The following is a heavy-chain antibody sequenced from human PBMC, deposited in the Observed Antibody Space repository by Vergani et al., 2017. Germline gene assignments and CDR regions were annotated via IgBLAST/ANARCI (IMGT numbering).Heavy chain of an antibody. CDR1: GGSFSGYY. CDR2: INHSGST. J-gene: IGHJ4*02. CDR3: ARLGHSGDFDY. D-gene: IGHD2-21*01. V-gene: IGHV4-34*01. Sequence: QVQLQQWGAGLLKPSETLSLTCAVYGGSFSGYYWSWIRQPPGKGLEWIGEINHSGSTNYNPSLKSRVTISVDTSKNQFSLKLSSVTAADTAVYYCARLGHSGDFDYWGQGTLVTVSS.